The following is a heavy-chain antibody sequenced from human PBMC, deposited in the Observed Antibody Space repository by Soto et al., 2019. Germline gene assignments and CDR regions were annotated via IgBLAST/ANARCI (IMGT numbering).Heavy chain of an antibody. CDR1: GYTFTGYY. J-gene: IGHJ6*02. CDR3: ARVRYGDYVYSHYGMDV. CDR2: INPNSGGT. V-gene: IGHV1-2*02. D-gene: IGHD4-17*01. Sequence: ASVKVSCKASGYTFTGYYMHWVRQAPGQGLEWMGWINPNSGGTNYAQKFQGRVTMTRDTSISTAYMELSRLRSDHTAVYYCARVRYGDYVYSHYGMDVWGQGTTVTVSS.